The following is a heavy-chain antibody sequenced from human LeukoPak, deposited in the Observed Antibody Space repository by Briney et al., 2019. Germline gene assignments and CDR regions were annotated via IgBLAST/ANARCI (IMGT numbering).Heavy chain of an antibody. CDR1: GFILGHYA. CDR2: LKNNGDNI. CDR3: VKDRGGLARDFDQ. Sequence: GGSLRLSCSASGFILGHYAMHWVRQAPGKGLEYVSSLKNNGDNIYYTDSVKGRFTISRDNSRNTLYLQLSSLRPEDTAVYYCVKDRGGLARDFDQWGQGTLVTVSS. J-gene: IGHJ4*02. V-gene: IGHV3-64D*06. D-gene: IGHD3-10*01.